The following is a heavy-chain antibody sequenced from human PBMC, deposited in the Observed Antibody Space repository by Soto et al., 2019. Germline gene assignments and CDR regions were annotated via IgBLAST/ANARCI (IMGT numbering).Heavy chain of an antibody. J-gene: IGHJ6*02. V-gene: IGHV3-30-3*01. CDR3: ARESGWLDGMDV. Sequence: PGGSLRLSCAASGFTFSSYAMHWVRQAPGKGLEWVAVISYDGSNKYYADSVKGRFTISRDNSKNTLYLQMNSLRAEDTAVYYCARESGWLDGMDVWGQETTVTVSS. D-gene: IGHD6-19*01. CDR2: ISYDGSNK. CDR1: GFTFSSYA.